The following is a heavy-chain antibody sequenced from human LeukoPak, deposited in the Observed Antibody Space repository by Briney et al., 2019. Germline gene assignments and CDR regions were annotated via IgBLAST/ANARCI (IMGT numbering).Heavy chain of an antibody. D-gene: IGHD3-22*01. CDR3: ARIPKYSRGLDP. J-gene: IGHJ5*02. CDR2: IFSNDEK. V-gene: IGHV2-26*01. Sequence: SGPTLVNPTQTLTLTCTFSGFSLSTSGVGVGWIRQPPGKALEWLAHIFSNDEKSYSTSLKSRLTISQDTSRSQVVLTMTNMDPVDTATYYCARIPKYSRGLDPWGQGTLVTVSS. CDR1: GFSLSTSGVG.